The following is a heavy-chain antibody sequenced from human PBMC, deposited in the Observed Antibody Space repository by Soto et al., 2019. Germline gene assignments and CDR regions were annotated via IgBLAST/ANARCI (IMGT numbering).Heavy chain of an antibody. Sequence: TLSLTCAVSGGSISSGGYSWSWIRQPPGKGLEWIGYVYHSGSTYYNPSLKSRVTISVDRSKNQFSLKLSSVTAADTAVYYCARERKVTMVRGVIAYGMDVWGQGPTLTVS. CDR1: GGSISSGGYS. D-gene: IGHD3-10*01. V-gene: IGHV4-30-2*01. CDR3: ARERKVTMVRGVIAYGMDV. CDR2: VYHSGST. J-gene: IGHJ6*02.